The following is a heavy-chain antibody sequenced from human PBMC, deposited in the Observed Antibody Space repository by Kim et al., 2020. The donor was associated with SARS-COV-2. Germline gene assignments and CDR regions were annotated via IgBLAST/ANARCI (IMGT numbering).Heavy chain of an antibody. CDR2: ISGGGGST. CDR3: AKGSVAGVVTAPFDY. CDR1: GFTFDDYA. Sequence: GGSLRLSCAASGFTFDDYAMHWVRQAPGKGLEWVSLISGGGGSTYYADSVKGRFTISRDNSKNSLYLQMNSLRTEDTALYYCAKGSVAGVVTAPFDYWGQGTLVTVSS. D-gene: IGHD2-21*02. J-gene: IGHJ4*02. V-gene: IGHV3-43*02.